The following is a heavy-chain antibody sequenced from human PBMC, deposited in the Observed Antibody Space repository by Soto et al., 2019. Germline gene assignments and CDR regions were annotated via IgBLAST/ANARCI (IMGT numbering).Heavy chain of an antibody. D-gene: IGHD3-22*01. CDR3: ASPGDSSGYYSAYYYGMDV. J-gene: IGHJ6*02. CDR1: GGTFSSYA. Sequence: QVQLVQSGAEVKKPGSSVKVSCKASGGTFSSYAISWVRQAPGQGLEWMGGIIPIFGTANCAQKFQGRVTITADVSTSTAYMELSSLRSEDTAVYYCASPGDSSGYYSAYYYGMDVWGQGTTVTVSS. V-gene: IGHV1-69*01. CDR2: IIPIFGTA.